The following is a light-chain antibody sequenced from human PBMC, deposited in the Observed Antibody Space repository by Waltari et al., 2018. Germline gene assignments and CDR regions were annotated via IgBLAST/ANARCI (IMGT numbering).Light chain of an antibody. CDR2: DAS. V-gene: IGKV1-33*01. Sequence: IQLTQSPSSLSGSIGDRVTSTSRASKDIRKNLSWFQERPGKAPKLLIYDASNLAAGVPSRFSGTGSGTDFSLTISSLQPEDSATYYCQHYNNLPYTFSRGTKLQIK. CDR1: KDIRKN. CDR3: QHYNNLPYT. J-gene: IGKJ2*01.